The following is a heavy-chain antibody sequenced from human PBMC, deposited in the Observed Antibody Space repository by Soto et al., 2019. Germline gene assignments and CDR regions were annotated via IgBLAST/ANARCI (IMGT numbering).Heavy chain of an antibody. J-gene: IGHJ4*02. Sequence: SETLSLTCTVSGGSVSSGSYYWSWIRQPPGKGLEWIGYIYYSGSTNYNPSLKSRVTISVDTSKNQFSLRLSSVTAADTAVYYCASRGTGDFLFDYWGQGTLVTVSS. CDR2: IYYSGST. CDR1: GGSVSSGSYY. V-gene: IGHV4-61*01. CDR3: ASRGTGDFLFDY. D-gene: IGHD4-17*01.